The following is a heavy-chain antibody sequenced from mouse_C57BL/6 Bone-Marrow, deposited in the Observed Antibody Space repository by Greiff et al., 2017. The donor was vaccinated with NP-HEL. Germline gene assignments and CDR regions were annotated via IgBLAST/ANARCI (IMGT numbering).Heavy chain of an antibody. J-gene: IGHJ2*01. CDR1: GYTFTSYG. V-gene: IGHV1-81*01. CDR3: ARPYDYGSFFGY. CDR2: IYPRSGNT. Sequence: VQLQQSGAELARPGASVKLSCKASGYTFTSYGISWVKQRTGQGLEWIGEIYPRSGNTYYNEKFKGKATRTADKSSSTADMELRSLTSEDSAVECCARPYDYGSFFGYWGKGTTLTVSS. D-gene: IGHD1-1*01.